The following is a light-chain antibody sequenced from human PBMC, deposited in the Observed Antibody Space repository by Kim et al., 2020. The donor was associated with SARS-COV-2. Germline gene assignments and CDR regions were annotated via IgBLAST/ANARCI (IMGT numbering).Light chain of an antibody. CDR1: SSDVGGYNY. CDR2: DVS. Sequence: QSVLTQPASVSGSPGQSITISCTGTSSDVGGYNYVSWYQQHPGKPPKLMIYDVSKRPSGVSNRFSGSKSGNTASLTISGLQAEDEADYYCSSYTSSSTSYVFGTGTKVTVL. J-gene: IGLJ1*01. CDR3: SSYTSSSTSYV. V-gene: IGLV2-14*01.